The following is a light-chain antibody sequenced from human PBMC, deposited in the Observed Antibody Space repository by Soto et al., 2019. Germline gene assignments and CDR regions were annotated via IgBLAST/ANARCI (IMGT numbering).Light chain of an antibody. CDR3: QVWDSSSDHAV. J-gene: IGLJ7*01. Sequence: SSDLTQPPSVSVAPGKTARITCGGNNIGSKSVHWYQQKPGQAPVLVIYYDSDRPSGIPERFSGSNSGNTATLTISRVEAGDEADYYCQVWDSSSDHAVFGGGTQLTVL. CDR2: YDS. V-gene: IGLV3-21*04. CDR1: NIGSKS.